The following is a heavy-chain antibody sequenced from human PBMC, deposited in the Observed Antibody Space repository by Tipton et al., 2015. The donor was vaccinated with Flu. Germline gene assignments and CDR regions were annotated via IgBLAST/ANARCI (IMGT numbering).Heavy chain of an antibody. D-gene: IGHD1-26*01. CDR1: GFTFGDYA. CDR2: IRRKTYGGTT. Sequence: RSLRLSCTGSGFTFGDYALSWVRQAPGKGLEWVGFIRRKTYGGTTEYGASVEGRFIISRDDPNSIAYLEINSLKTEDTGVYYCTRDIPVSGGSYIFEYWGQGTRVTVSS. J-gene: IGHJ4*02. CDR3: TRDIPVSGGSYIFEY. V-gene: IGHV3-49*04.